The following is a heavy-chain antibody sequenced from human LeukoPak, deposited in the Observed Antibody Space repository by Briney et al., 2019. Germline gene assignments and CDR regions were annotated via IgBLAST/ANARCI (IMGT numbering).Heavy chain of an antibody. CDR2: IYTSGST. CDR3: ARDGPFVVPAVS. D-gene: IGHD2-2*01. J-gene: IGHJ5*02. Sequence: NPSETLSLTCTVSGGSISSGSYYWSWIRQPAGKGLEWIGRIYTSGSTNYNPSLKSRVTMSVDTSKNQFSLKLSSVTAADTAVYYCARDGPFVVPAVSWGQGTLVTVSS. CDR1: GGSISSGSYY. V-gene: IGHV4-61*02.